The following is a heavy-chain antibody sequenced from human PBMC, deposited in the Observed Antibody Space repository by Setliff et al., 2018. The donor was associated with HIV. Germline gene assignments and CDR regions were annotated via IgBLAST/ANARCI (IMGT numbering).Heavy chain of an antibody. J-gene: IGHJ2*01. Sequence: ASVKVSCKASGYSFTDYYIHWVRQAPGQGLEWMGWINPKSDGTNDAQKFQGWITMTRDTSISTAHMELRSLRSDGTAVYYCARDVSEWEPYWYFDLWGRGTLVTVSS. CDR2: INPKSDGT. CDR1: GYSFTDYY. D-gene: IGHD1-26*01. V-gene: IGHV1-2*04. CDR3: ARDVSEWEPYWYFDL.